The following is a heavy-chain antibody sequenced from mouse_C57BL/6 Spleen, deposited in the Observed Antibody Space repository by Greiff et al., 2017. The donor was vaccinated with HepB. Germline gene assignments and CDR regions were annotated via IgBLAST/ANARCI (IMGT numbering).Heavy chain of an antibody. CDR1: GYSITSGYD. CDR3: AREDYGSSFDY. CDR2: ISYSGST. D-gene: IGHD1-1*01. J-gene: IGHJ2*01. V-gene: IGHV3-1*01. Sequence: VQLQQSGPGMVKPSQSLSLTCTVTGYSITSGYDWHWIRHFPGNKLEWMGYISYSGSTNYNPSLKSRISITHDTSKNHFFLKLNSVTTEDTATYYCAREDYGSSFDYWGQGTTLTVSS.